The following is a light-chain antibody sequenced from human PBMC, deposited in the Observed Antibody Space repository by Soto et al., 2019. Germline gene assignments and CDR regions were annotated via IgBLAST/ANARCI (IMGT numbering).Light chain of an antibody. CDR2: GAS. CDR1: QSVSTN. V-gene: IGKV3-20*01. Sequence: EIVMTQSPVTLSVSPGERATLSCRASQSVSTNLAWYQQKPGQATRLLIYGASSRATGIPDRFSGSGSGTDFTLTISRLETEDFALYYCQQYSSSLWTFGQGTKVEIK. J-gene: IGKJ1*01. CDR3: QQYSSSLWT.